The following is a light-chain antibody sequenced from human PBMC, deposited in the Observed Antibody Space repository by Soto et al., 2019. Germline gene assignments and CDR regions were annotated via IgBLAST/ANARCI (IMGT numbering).Light chain of an antibody. CDR2: GAS. J-gene: IGKJ1*01. CDR1: QSVSSF. V-gene: IGKV3-15*01. CDR3: QQYSNWPSWT. Sequence: EIPIPQSPATLSLSPGERATLSCRACQSVSSFLAWYQQKPGQAPRLLIYGASTRATGIPARFSGSGSGTEFTLTISSLQSEDFAVYYCQQYSNWPSWTFGQGTKV.